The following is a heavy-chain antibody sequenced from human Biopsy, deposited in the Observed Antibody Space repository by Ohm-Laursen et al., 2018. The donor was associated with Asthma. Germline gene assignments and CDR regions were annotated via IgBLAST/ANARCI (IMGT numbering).Heavy chain of an antibody. CDR1: GGSLSSGFYY. V-gene: IGHV4-30-4*02. J-gene: IGHJ4*02. CDR2: ISYSRNT. CDR3: AREDLGELASDY. Sequence: SDTLSRTCTVSGGSLSSGFYYWSWLRQPPGKGLEWIGYISYSRNTSYNPSLESRVYISLDTSNNQFTLKLTSVTAADTPVYYCAREDLGELASDYWGQGTLVTVSS. D-gene: IGHD3-16*02.